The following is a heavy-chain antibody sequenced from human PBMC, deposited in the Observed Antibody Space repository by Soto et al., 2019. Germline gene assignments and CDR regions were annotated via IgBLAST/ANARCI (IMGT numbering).Heavy chain of an antibody. D-gene: IGHD3-3*01. Sequence: PSETLSLTCAVYGGSFSGYYWSWIRQPPGKGLEWIGEINHSGSTNYNPSLKSRVTISVDTSKNQFSLKLSSVTAADTAVYYCARGDFWTQGPFDYWGQGTLVTVSS. V-gene: IGHV4-34*01. CDR1: GGSFSGYY. CDR3: ARGDFWTQGPFDY. J-gene: IGHJ4*02. CDR2: INHSGST.